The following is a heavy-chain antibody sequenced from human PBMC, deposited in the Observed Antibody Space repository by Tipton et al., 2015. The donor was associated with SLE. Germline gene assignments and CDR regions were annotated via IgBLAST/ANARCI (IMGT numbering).Heavy chain of an antibody. J-gene: IGHJ4*02. CDR3: ARGSIWSGFLF. V-gene: IGHV3-48*03. D-gene: IGHD3-3*01. CDR1: GFTFNNYE. Sequence: SLRLSCAASGFTFNNYEMSWVRQAPGKGLEWISYISGSGSTIYYADSVKGRFTISRDNAKASLYLQMNSLRAEDTAVYYCARGSIWSGFLFWGQGTLVTVSS. CDR2: ISGSGSTI.